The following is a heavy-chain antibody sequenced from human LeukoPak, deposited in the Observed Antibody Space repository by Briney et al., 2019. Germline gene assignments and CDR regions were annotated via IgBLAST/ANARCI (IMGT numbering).Heavy chain of an antibody. CDR1: GFTFSSYA. Sequence: GGSLRLSCAASGFTFSSYAMSWVRQAPGKGLEWVSAISGSGGSTYYADSVKGRFTISRDNSKNTLYLQMNSLRAEDTAVYYCAKYGYGYYYYGMDVWGQGTTVTVSS. J-gene: IGHJ6*02. V-gene: IGHV3-23*01. CDR2: ISGSGGST. D-gene: IGHD6-13*01. CDR3: AKYGYGYYYYGMDV.